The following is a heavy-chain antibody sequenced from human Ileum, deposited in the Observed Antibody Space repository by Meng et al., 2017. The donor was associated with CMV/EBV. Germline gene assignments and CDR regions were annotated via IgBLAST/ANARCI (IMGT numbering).Heavy chain of an antibody. CDR3: ARGGRRSETDTLFDY. CDR2: IYYSGST. V-gene: IGHV4-59*01. J-gene: IGHJ4*02. CDR1: GASISSYY. Sequence: QVPPQEAGPGLVQPSETLSLTCTVSGASISSYYWSWIRQPPGKGLEWIGYIYYSGSTNYNPSLKSRVTMSVEMSRSRFSLKLTAVTAADTAVYYCARGGRRSETDTLFDYWGQGSLVTVSS. D-gene: IGHD1-14*01.